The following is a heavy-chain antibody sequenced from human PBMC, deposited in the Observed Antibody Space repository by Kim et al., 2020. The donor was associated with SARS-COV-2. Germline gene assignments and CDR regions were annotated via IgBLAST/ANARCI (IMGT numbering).Heavy chain of an antibody. J-gene: IGHJ6*02. CDR1: GFTFSSYE. CDR3: ARVGAHYGITFFGVVPYGLDV. CDR2: ISSSERTK. D-gene: IGHD3-3*01. V-gene: IGHV3-48*03. Sequence: GGSLRLSCAASGFTFSSYEMNWVRQAPGKGLEWVASISSSERTKYFADSVKGRFTISRDNAKNSLFLQMSSLRLEDTAVYYCARVGAHYGITFFGVVPYGLDVWGLGATVTVSS.